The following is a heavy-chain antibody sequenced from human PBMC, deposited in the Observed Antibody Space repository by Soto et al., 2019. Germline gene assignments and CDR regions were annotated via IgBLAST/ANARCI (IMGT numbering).Heavy chain of an antibody. CDR3: ARDHRLLWFGELLI. J-gene: IGHJ4*02. D-gene: IGHD3-10*01. CDR1: GYTFTNYY. Sequence: QVQLVQSGAEVKKPGASVKVSCKASGYTFTNYYIHWVRQAPGQGLEWMGIINPSGGSTDYTQKFQDRVTMSRDTSTSTVYMELSSPRSEDTAVYYCARDHRLLWFGELLIWGQGTLVTVSS. CDR2: INPSGGST. V-gene: IGHV1-46*01.